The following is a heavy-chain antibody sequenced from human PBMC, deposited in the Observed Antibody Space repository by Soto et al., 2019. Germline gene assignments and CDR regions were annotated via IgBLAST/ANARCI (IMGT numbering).Heavy chain of an antibody. CDR1: GFSFSDYS. Sequence: GGSLRLSCAASGFSFSDYSMNWVRQAPGRGLEWVAFIDLSGTTRDYREFVKGRFTISKDKSMNTVYLQMNSLRVEDAAVYYCTKDRVPDGIYSFDYWGQGALVTVSS. V-gene: IGHV3-23*03. CDR3: TKDRVPDGIYSFDY. D-gene: IGHD2-15*01. CDR2: IDLSGTTR. J-gene: IGHJ4*02.